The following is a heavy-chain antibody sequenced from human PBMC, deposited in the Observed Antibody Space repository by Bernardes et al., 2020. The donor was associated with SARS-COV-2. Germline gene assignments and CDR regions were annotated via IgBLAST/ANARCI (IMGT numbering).Heavy chain of an antibody. V-gene: IGHV3-23*01. CDR3: AKTPVTGWSSDYFDS. D-gene: IGHD6-19*01. J-gene: IGHJ4*02. Sequence: GSLRLSCAASGFTFDICAMSWIRQAPGKGLEWVSHIGAGGDAYYASSVEGRFTVSRDNVKNTLFLQMNSLRAEDTAVYYCAKTPVTGWSSDYFDSWGQGILVTVSS. CDR2: IGAGGDA. CDR1: GFTFDICA.